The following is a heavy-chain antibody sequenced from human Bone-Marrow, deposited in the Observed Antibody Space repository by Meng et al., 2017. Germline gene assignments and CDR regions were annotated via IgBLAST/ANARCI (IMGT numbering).Heavy chain of an antibody. Sequence: ASVEVSCKAIGYTFSRYYMHWVRQAPGQGLEWMGVVNPRDGSRTYAQKFQGRVTMTRDTSTTTVYMELSNLRADDTAVYHCARGDLDYWGQGTLVTVSS. CDR2: VNPRDGSR. V-gene: IGHV1-46*01. J-gene: IGHJ4*02. CDR3: ARGDLDY. CDR1: GYTFSRYY.